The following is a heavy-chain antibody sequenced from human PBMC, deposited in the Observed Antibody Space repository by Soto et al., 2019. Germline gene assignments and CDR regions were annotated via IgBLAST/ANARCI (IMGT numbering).Heavy chain of an antibody. J-gene: IGHJ4*02. CDR1: GFTFSDYY. Sequence: SGGSLRLSCAASGFTFSDYYMSWIRQAPGKGLEWVSYISSSSSYTNYADSVKGRFTISRDNAKNSLYLQMNSLRAEDTAVYYCARGHYDFWSGYSRGPIDYWGQGTLVTVSS. CDR3: ARGHYDFWSGYSRGPIDY. CDR2: ISSSSSYT. D-gene: IGHD3-3*01. V-gene: IGHV3-11*06.